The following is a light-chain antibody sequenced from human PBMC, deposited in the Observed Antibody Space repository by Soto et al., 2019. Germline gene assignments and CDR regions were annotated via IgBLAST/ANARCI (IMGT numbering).Light chain of an antibody. CDR1: SSDVGGYNY. J-gene: IGLJ2*01. Sequence: QSVLTQPRSVSGSPGQSVTISFTGTSSDVGGYNYVSWYQQHPGKAPKLMIYDVSKRPSGVPDRFSGSKSGNTASLTISGLQAEVGADYYCCSYAGSYTLVFGGGTKLTVL. V-gene: IGLV2-11*01. CDR2: DVS. CDR3: CSYAGSYTLV.